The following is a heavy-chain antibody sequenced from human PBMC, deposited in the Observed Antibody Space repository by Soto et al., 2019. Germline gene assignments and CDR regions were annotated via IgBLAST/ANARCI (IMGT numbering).Heavy chain of an antibody. Sequence: QITLKESGPTLVKPTQTLTLTCTFSGFSLSTSGVGVGWIRQPPGKALEWLALIYWDDDKRYSPSLKSRLTINKDTSKNQVVLTMTDMDPVDTPTYYCAHRPSYCSGGSCYSGFDYWGQGTLVTVSS. V-gene: IGHV2-5*02. CDR2: IYWDDDK. J-gene: IGHJ4*02. CDR3: AHRPSYCSGGSCYSGFDY. D-gene: IGHD2-15*01. CDR1: GFSLSTSGVG.